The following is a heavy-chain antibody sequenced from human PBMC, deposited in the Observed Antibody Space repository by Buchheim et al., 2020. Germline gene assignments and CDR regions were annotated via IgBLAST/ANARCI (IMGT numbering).Heavy chain of an antibody. J-gene: IGHJ4*02. CDR2: IKSKTDGGTT. CDR1: GFTFSNAW. D-gene: IGHD2-2*01. Sequence: EVQLVESGGGLVKPGGSLRLSCAASGFTFSNAWMSWVRQAPGKGLEWVGRIKSKTDGGTTDYAAPVKGRFTIPRDDSKNTLNLQMNSLKTEDTAVYYCTTDPDIVVVPAARRFDYWGQGTL. V-gene: IGHV3-15*01. CDR3: TTDPDIVVVPAARRFDY.